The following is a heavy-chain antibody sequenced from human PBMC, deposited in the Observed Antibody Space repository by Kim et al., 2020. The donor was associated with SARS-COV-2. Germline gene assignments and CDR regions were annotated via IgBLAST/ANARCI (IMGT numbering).Heavy chain of an antibody. CDR2: YYSGST. V-gene: IGHV4-59*01. Sequence: YYSGSTNYTPSLKSRVTISVDTSKNQFSLKLSSVTAADTAVYYCAREWDYWGQGTLVTVSS. J-gene: IGHJ4*02. CDR3: AREWDY.